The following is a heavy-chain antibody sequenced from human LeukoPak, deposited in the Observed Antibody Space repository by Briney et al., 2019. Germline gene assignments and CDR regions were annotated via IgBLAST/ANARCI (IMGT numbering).Heavy chain of an antibody. CDR2: IYYSGST. CDR1: GGSISSGNYY. Sequence: SETLSLTCTVSGGSISSGNYYWGWIRQPPGKGLEWIGNIYYSGSTYCNPSLKSRVTISVDTSKNRFSLKLSTVTAADTAVYYCARRPTGDPKFDYWGQGTLVTVSS. V-gene: IGHV4-39*01. CDR3: ARRPTGDPKFDY. J-gene: IGHJ4*02. D-gene: IGHD7-27*01.